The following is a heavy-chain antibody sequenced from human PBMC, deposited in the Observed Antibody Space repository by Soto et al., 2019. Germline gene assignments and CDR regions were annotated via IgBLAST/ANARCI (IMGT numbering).Heavy chain of an antibody. D-gene: IGHD3-22*01. CDR1: GGSISSNNW. CDR3: ATHQGYYYDTSGYFDY. Sequence: SETLSLTCAVSGGSISSNNWWSWVRQPPGKGLEWIGEIYHRGSTAYNPSLKSRVTISVDESKSQFSLKLTSVTAADTAVYYCATHQGYYYDTSGYFDYWGLGTLVNVSS. J-gene: IGHJ4*02. V-gene: IGHV4-4*02. CDR2: IYHRGST.